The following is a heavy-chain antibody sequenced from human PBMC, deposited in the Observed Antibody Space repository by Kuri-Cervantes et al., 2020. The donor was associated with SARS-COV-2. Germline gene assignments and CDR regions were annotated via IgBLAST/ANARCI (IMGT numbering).Heavy chain of an antibody. J-gene: IGHJ4*02. Sequence: LSLTCAASGFTFSSYWMSWVRQAPGKGLEWVANIKQDGSEKYYVDSVKGRFTISRDNAKNSLYLQMNSLRAEDTAVYYCARVKSVVIATFDYWGQGTLVTVSS. CDR2: IKQDGSEK. CDR3: ARVKSVVIATFDY. D-gene: IGHD2-21*01. V-gene: IGHV3-7*01. CDR1: GFTFSSYW.